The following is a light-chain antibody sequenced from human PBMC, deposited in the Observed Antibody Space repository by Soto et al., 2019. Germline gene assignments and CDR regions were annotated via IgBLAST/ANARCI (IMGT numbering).Light chain of an antibody. CDR2: DAS. CDR3: QQRSSWPLT. CDR1: LSVSSY. J-gene: IGKJ4*01. V-gene: IGKV3-11*01. Sequence: EIVLTQSPATLSLSPGERATLSCRATLSVSSYLAWYQQKPGQAPRLLIYDASNRATGIPARFGGSGSGTDFTLTISALEPEDFAVYYCQQRSSWPLTFGGGTKVEIK.